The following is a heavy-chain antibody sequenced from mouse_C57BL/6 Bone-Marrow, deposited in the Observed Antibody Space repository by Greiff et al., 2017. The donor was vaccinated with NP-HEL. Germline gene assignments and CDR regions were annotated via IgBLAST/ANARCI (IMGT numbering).Heavy chain of an antibody. CDR1: GFTFSDYY. CDR3: AREGGYYYFDY. Sequence: EVQLVESEGGLVQPGSSMKLSCTASGFTFSDYYMAWVRQVPEKGLEWVANINYDGSSTYYLDSLKSRFIISRDNAKNILYLQMSSLKSEDTATYYCAREGGYYYFDYWGQGTTLTVSS. V-gene: IGHV5-16*01. J-gene: IGHJ2*01. D-gene: IGHD2-3*01. CDR2: INYDGSST.